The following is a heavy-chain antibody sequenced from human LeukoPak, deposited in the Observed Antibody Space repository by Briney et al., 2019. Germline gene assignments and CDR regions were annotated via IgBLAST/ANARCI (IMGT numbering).Heavy chain of an antibody. CDR3: ARDRYSIAAAAGPGY. CDR2: ISYDGSNK. V-gene: IGHV3-30-3*01. Sequence: GGSLRLSCAASGFTFSSYAMHWVRQAPGKGLEWVAVISYDGSNKYYADSVKGRFTISRDNSKNTLYLQMNSLRAEDTAVYYCARDRYSIAAAAGPGYWGQGTLVTVSS. J-gene: IGHJ4*02. D-gene: IGHD6-13*01. CDR1: GFTFSSYA.